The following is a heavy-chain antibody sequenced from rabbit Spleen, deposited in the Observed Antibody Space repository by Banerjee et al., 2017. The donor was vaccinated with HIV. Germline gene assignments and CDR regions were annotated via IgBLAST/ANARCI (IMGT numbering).Heavy chain of an antibody. CDR1: GFSFSSNYW. J-gene: IGHJ4*01. D-gene: IGHD1-1*01. CDR2: IYAGSSGST. Sequence: QSLEESGGDLVKPGASLTLTCTASGFSFSSNYWICWVRQAPGKGLEWIACIYAGSSGSTYYASWAKGRFTSSKTSSTTVTLQMTSLTAADTATNFCARDDGSGHYIDGYFNLWGQGTLVTVS. CDR3: ARDDGSGHYIDGYFNL. V-gene: IGHV1S40*01.